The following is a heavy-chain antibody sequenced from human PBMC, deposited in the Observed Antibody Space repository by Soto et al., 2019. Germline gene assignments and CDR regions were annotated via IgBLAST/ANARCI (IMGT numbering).Heavy chain of an antibody. Sequence: PSETLSLTCTVSGGSISGYYWSWIRQPPGKGLEWIGYIYYSGSTNYNPSLKSRVTISVDTSKNQFSQKLSSVTAADTAVYFFARGGETIFGVTRILENWFDPWGQGTLVTVSS. CDR3: ARGGETIFGVTRILENWFDP. D-gene: IGHD3-3*01. J-gene: IGHJ5*02. CDR1: GGSISGYY. V-gene: IGHV4-59*01. CDR2: IYYSGST.